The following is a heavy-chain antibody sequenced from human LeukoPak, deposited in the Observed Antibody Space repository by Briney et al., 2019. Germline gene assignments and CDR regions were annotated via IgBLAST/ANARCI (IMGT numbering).Heavy chain of an antibody. V-gene: IGHV1-69*06. CDR2: IIPIFSTA. Sequence: SVKVSCKASGGTFSSYAISWVRQAPGQGLEWMGGIIPIFSTANYALKFQGRVTMTEDTSTDTAYMELSSLRSEDTAVFYCTSRLSGHYDTRGTFDIWGQGTMVIVSS. CDR1: GGTFSSYA. CDR3: TSRLSGHYDTRGTFDI. D-gene: IGHD3-3*01. J-gene: IGHJ3*02.